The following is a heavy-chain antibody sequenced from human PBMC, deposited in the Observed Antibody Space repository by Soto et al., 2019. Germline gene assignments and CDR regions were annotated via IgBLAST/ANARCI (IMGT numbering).Heavy chain of an antibody. CDR3: ATAKAMDGVGDTPNAFDI. D-gene: IGHD5-18*01. CDR2: FDPEDGET. V-gene: IGHV1-24*01. CDR1: GYTLTELS. Sequence: ASVKVSCKVSGYTLTELSMHWVRQAPGKGLEWMGGFDPEDGETIYAQKFQGRVTMTEDTSTDTAYMELSSLRSEDTAVYYCATAKAMDGVGDTPNAFDIWGQGTMVTVSS. J-gene: IGHJ3*02.